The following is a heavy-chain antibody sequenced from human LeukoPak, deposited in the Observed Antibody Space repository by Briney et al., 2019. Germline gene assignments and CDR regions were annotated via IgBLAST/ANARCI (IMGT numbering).Heavy chain of an antibody. V-gene: IGHV4-34*01. CDR3: ARQRGYCSGGSCRSVVLDY. CDR2: INHSGST. Sequence: SETPSLTCAVYGGSFSGYYWSWIRQPPGKGLEWIGEINHSGSTNYNPSLKSRVTISVDTSKNQFSLKLSSVTAADTAVYYCARQRGYCSGGSCRSVVLDYWGQGTLVTVSS. CDR1: GGSFSGYY. J-gene: IGHJ4*02. D-gene: IGHD2-15*01.